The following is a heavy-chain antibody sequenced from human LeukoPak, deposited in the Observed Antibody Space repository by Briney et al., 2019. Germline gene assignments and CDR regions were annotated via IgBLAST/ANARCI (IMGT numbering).Heavy chain of an antibody. V-gene: IGHV3-23*01. CDR2: ISGSGGTT. CDR3: AKGGTGIHFDY. CDR1: RFSFSNYA. D-gene: IGHD1-1*01. Sequence: GGSLRLSCAASRFSFSNYAMNWGRQAPGKGLEWVSAISGSGGTTYYADSVKGRFTISRDNSKNTLYLHMNSLGAAYTYVYYCAKGGTGIHFDYWGQGTLVTVSS. J-gene: IGHJ4*02.